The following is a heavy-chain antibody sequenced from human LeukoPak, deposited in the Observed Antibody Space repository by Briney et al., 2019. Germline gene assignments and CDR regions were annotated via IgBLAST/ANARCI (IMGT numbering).Heavy chain of an antibody. CDR1: GYTFTSYD. Sequence: GASVKVSCKASGYTFTSYDINWVRQATGQGLEWMGWMNPNSGNTGYAQKFQGRVTTTADESTSTAYMELSSLRSEDTAVYYCARLLAYCGGDCYSVFDYWGQGTLVTVSS. D-gene: IGHD2-21*02. J-gene: IGHJ4*02. CDR3: ARLLAYCGGDCYSVFDY. V-gene: IGHV1-8*01. CDR2: MNPNSGNT.